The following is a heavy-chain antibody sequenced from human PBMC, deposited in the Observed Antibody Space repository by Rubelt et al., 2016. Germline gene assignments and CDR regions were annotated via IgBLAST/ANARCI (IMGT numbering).Heavy chain of an antibody. D-gene: IGHD2-15*01. J-gene: IGHJ3*01. Sequence: QLQLQESGPGLVKPSATLSLTCLVSGGSISSGSYYWGWIRQPPGKGMEWIGSALYSGTAYYNPSLKSRVTIFVYKPKNQVTLKLSSMTAADTALDHWARLFSGYCSSGTCYNDAFDLWGQGTMVPSLQ. CDR2: ALYSGTA. CDR3: ARLFSGYCSSGTCYNDAFDL. CDR1: GGSISSGSYY. V-gene: IGHV4-39*01.